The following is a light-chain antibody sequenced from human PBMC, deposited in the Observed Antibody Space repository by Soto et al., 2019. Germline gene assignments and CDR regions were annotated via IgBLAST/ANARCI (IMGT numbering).Light chain of an antibody. CDR3: AAWDDSLNAL. CDR2: SNN. CDR1: TSDIGNNA. J-gene: IGLJ2*01. V-gene: IGLV1-44*01. Sequence: QTVVTQPPSASGTPGQRVTISCSGSTSDIGNNAVNWYQQLPGTAPQLLIYSNNQRPSGVPDRFSGSKSGTSASLAISGLQSEDEADYYCAAWDDSLNALFGGGTKLT.